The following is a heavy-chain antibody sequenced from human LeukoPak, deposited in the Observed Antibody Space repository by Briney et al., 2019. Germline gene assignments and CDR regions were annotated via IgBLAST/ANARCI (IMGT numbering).Heavy chain of an antibody. Sequence: GGSLRLSCAASGFTFSSYWMSWVRQAPGKGLEWVANIKQDGSEKYYVDSVKGRFTISRDNAKNSLYLQMNSLRAEDTAVYYCASYVLRFLEWSQLYDPWGQGTLVTVSS. J-gene: IGHJ5*02. D-gene: IGHD3-3*01. V-gene: IGHV3-7*03. CDR2: IKQDGSEK. CDR3: ASYVLRFLEWSQLYDP. CDR1: GFTFSSYW.